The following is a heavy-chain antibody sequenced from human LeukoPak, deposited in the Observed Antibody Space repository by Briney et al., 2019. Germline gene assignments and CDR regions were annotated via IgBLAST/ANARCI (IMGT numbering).Heavy chain of an antibody. J-gene: IGHJ3*01. CDR2: IYPIDSDT. V-gene: IGHV5-51*01. CDR1: HYTFTNYW. Sequence: GESLNTSCNGSHYTFTNYWIGWVRQVPGRGLEWMGIIYPIDSDTKYSPSFQGQVTISADRSINTAYLQWSSLQASYTGIYYCAGRRISLFGFFLGSGTFDLWGQGTLVTVSS. D-gene: IGHD3-3*01. CDR3: AGRRISLFGFFLGSGTFDL.